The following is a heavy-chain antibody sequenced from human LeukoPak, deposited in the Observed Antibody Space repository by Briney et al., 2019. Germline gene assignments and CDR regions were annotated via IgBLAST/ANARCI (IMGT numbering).Heavy chain of an antibody. V-gene: IGHV3-74*01. CDR1: GFTFSSYW. CDR2: IHSDGSTT. Sequence: GGSLRLSCAASGFTFSSYWMHWVRQAPGKGLVWVSRIHSDGSTTTYADSVKGRFTISRDNAKNTLYLQMSGLRAEDTAVYYCVRDRGGLPIVYWGQGTLVTVSS. CDR3: VRDRGGLPIVY. D-gene: IGHD3-10*01. J-gene: IGHJ4*02.